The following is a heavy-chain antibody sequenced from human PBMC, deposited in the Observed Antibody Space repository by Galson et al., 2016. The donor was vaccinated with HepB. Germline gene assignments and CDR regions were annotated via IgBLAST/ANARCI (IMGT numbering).Heavy chain of an antibody. CDR2: ITDSGDNT. D-gene: IGHD4-17*01. CDR3: AKSATVTDGIDD. J-gene: IGHJ4*02. Sequence: CAASGFTFRSFAMSWVRQAPGKGLPWVSGITDSGDNTYYADSVRGRFTISRDNSKNTLYLEMNSLRAEDTALYYCAKSATVTDGIDDWGQGTLVTVSS. CDR1: GFTFRSFA. V-gene: IGHV3-23*01.